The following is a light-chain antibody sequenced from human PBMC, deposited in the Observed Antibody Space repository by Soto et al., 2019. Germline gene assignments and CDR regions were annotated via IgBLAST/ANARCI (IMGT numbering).Light chain of an antibody. CDR1: SSDVGGYNY. V-gene: IGLV2-11*01. Sequence: QSVLTQPRSVSGSPGQSVTISCTGTSSDVGGYNYVSWYQQHPGKAPKLMIYDVSKRPSGVPDRLSGSKSGNTASLTISGLQAEDEADYYCCSYAGSYPTLYVFGTGTKVTVL. J-gene: IGLJ1*01. CDR2: DVS. CDR3: CSYAGSYPTLYV.